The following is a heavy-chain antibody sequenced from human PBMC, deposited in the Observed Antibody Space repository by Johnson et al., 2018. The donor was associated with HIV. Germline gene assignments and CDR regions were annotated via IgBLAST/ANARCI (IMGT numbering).Heavy chain of an antibody. CDR3: AKTYSEGEVRDAFDI. Sequence: EKLVESGGGVVQPGRSLRLSCAASGFTFSSYAMSWVRQAPGKGLAWVSAISGSGGSTYYADSVKGRFTISRDTSKNTLYLQMNSLRAEDTAVYYCAKTYSEGEVRDAFDIWGQWTRVTVSS. V-gene: IGHV3-23*04. J-gene: IGHJ3*02. CDR1: GFTFSSYA. CDR2: ISGSGGST. D-gene: IGHD2-21*01.